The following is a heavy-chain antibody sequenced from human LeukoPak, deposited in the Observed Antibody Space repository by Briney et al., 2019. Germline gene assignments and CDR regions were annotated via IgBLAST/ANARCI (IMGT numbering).Heavy chain of an antibody. D-gene: IGHD4-17*01. J-gene: IGHJ4*02. Sequence: GGSLRLSCAASRFTFSNYGMLWVRQAPGKGLEWVAFIWFDGSNKHYADSVQGRFTFSRDNSNNTLDLQMNSLRAEDTAVYYCARDVKRGYGDYIDYWGQGTLVTVSS. V-gene: IGHV3-33*01. CDR2: IWFDGSNK. CDR3: ARDVKRGYGDYIDY. CDR1: RFTFSNYG.